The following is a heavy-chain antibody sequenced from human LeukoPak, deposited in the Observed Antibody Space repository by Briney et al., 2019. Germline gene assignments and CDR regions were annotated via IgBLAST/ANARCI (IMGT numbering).Heavy chain of an antibody. CDR1: GFTFTSYG. Sequence: PGGSLRLSCAASGFTFTSYGKHWVRQAPGKGLEWVTYISYDGGYQYYADSVKGRFTISRDNSKNTAYLQLNSLTPEDTAVYYCAKDRRMMSPHYGMDVWGQGTTVTVSS. CDR3: AKDRRMMSPHYGMDV. J-gene: IGHJ6*02. V-gene: IGHV3-30*18. CDR2: ISYDGGYQ. D-gene: IGHD3-16*01.